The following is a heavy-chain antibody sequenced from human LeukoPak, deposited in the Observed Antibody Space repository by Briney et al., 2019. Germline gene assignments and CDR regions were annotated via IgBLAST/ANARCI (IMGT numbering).Heavy chain of an antibody. CDR1: GGSISSYY. V-gene: IGHV4-59*01. Sequence: PSETLSLTCTVSGGSISSYYWSWIRQPPGKGLEWIGYIYYSGSTNYNPSLKSRVTISVDTSKNQFSLKLSSVTAADTAVYYCARVFRFGVTTSYFDYWGQGTLVTVSS. CDR2: IYYSGST. CDR3: ARVFRFGVTTSYFDY. D-gene: IGHD4-17*01. J-gene: IGHJ4*02.